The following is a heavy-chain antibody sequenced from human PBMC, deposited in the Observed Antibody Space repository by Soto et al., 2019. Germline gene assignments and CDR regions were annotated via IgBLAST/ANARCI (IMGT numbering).Heavy chain of an antibody. V-gene: IGHV4-34*01. CDR2: INHSGST. D-gene: IGHD3-10*01. CDR1: GGSFSGYY. Sequence: SETLSLTCAVYGGSFSGYYWSWIRQPPGKGLEWIGEINHSGSTNYNPSLKSRVTISVDTSKNQFSLKLSSVTAADTAVYYCASSLWSGLPGSYYGMDVWGQGTTVTVS. J-gene: IGHJ6*01. CDR3: ASSLWSGLPGSYYGMDV.